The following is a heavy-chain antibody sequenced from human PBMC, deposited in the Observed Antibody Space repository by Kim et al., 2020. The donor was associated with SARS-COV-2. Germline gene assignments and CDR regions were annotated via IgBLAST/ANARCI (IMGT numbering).Heavy chain of an antibody. CDR3: ARGAYYDILTGYYDY. J-gene: IGHJ4*02. Sequence: QKFQGRVTITADESTSTAYMELSSLRSEDTAVYYCARGAYYDILTGYYDYWGQGTLVTVSS. D-gene: IGHD3-9*01. V-gene: IGHV1-69*01.